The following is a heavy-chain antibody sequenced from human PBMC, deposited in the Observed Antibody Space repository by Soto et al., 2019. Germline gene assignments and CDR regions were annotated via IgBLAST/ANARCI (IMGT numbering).Heavy chain of an antibody. CDR1: GYTFSTYA. Sequence: ASVKVSCKASGYTFSTYALHWVRQAPGQGLEWMGWINGGNGHTRYSQKFKDRVTISRDTPASTAYMELSGLRSEDTAVYSCATGKGMEENYYYYAMEVWGHGTTVTVS. D-gene: IGHD1-1*01. J-gene: IGHJ6*02. CDR3: ATGKGMEENYYYYAMEV. V-gene: IGHV1-3*01. CDR2: INGGNGHT.